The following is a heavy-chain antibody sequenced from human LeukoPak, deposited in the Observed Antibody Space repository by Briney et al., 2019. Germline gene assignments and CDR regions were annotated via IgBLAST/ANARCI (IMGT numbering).Heavy chain of an antibody. CDR3: ATPQQARRHLDY. V-gene: IGHV3-23*01. D-gene: IGHD6-13*01. Sequence: PGGYLRLYCAGSGFTCSSNPRSWVGKDLGKVLQWISELHPSGGNTYYADSLRGRLTISRHNSKTTLYLQTNTLKAEDTAVYYYATPQQARRHLDYWGQGPLVTVSS. CDR1: GFTCSSNP. J-gene: IGHJ4*02. CDR2: LHPSGGNT.